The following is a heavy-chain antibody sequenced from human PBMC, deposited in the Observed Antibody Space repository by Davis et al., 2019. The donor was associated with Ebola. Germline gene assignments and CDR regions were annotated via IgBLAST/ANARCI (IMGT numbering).Heavy chain of an antibody. CDR2: IYYSGST. D-gene: IGHD2-15*01. Sequence: LRLSCTVSGGSISSGGYYWSWIRLHPGKGLEWIGYIYYSGSTYYNPSLKSRVTISVDTSKNQFSLKLSSVTAADASVYYCGSLVVVAAYGFGWFDPWGQGTLVTVSS. J-gene: IGHJ5*02. CDR1: GGSISSGGYY. CDR3: GSLVVVAAYGFGWFDP. V-gene: IGHV4-31*03.